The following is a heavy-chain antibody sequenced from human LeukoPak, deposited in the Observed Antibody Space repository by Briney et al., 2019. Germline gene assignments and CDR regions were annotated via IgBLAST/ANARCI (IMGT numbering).Heavy chain of an antibody. V-gene: IGHV4-4*07. CDR3: ARVRGVSYTPDFDY. Sequence: ASETLSLTCTVSGGSISSYYWSWIRQPAGKGLECIGRIYTSGSTNYNPSLKSRVTMSVDTSKNQFSLKLSSVTAADTAVYYGARVRGVSYTPDFDYWGQGTLVTVCS. CDR1: GGSISSYY. CDR2: IYTSGST. D-gene: IGHD1-26*01. J-gene: IGHJ4*02.